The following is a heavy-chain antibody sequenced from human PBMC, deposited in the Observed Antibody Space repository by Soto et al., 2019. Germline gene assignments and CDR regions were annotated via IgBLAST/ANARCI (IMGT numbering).Heavy chain of an antibody. D-gene: IGHD2-15*01. V-gene: IGHV4-59*01. CDR3: AREGGYRLYYFDS. Sequence: PSETLSLTCSVSGGSISSYCLSWIRQPPGKGLEWIGYIYYSGSTNYNPSLKSRVTISVDTSKKQFSLKLSSVTAADTAVYYCAREGGYRLYYFDSWGQGTLVTVSS. CDR2: IYYSGST. CDR1: GGSISSYC. J-gene: IGHJ4*02.